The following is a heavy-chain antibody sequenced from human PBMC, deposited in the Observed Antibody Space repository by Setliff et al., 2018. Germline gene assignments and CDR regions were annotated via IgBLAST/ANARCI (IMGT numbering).Heavy chain of an antibody. V-gene: IGHV4-39*07. D-gene: IGHD1-26*01. CDR2: IRDRGTT. J-gene: IGHJ3*01. Sequence: SETLSLTCSVAGGSVIRTVYYWGWVRQSPGQGPEWVASIRDRGTTAYNPALRSRLTISIDTSENQFSMTLISVTAADTAVYYCVRDLSGVQALWGQGTMVTVS. CDR1: GGSVIRTVYY. CDR3: VRDLSGVQAL.